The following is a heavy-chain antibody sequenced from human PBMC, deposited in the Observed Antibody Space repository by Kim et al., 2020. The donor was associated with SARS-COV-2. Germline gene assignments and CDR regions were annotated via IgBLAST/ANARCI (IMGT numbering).Heavy chain of an antibody. V-gene: IGHV3-23*01. CDR2: ISGSGGST. CDR3: AKDGGSSSWYRGYYFDY. J-gene: IGHJ4*02. Sequence: GGSLRLSCAASGFTFSSYAMSWVRQAPGKGLEWVSAISGSGGSTYYADSVKGRFTISRDNSKNTLYLQMNSLRAEDTAVYYCAKDGGSSSWYRGYYFDYWGQGTLVTVSS. D-gene: IGHD6-13*01. CDR1: GFTFSSYA.